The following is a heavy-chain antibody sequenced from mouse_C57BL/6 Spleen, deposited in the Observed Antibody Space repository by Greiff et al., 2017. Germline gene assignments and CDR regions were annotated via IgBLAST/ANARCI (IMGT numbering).Heavy chain of an antibody. CDR3: TRRNWVYY. V-gene: IGHV1-15*01. Sequence: QVQLQQSGAELVRPGASVTLSCKASGYTFTDYEMHWVKQTPVHGLEWIGAIDPETGGTAYNQKFKGKDILTADKSSSTAYMELRSLTSEDSAVYYCTRRNWVYYWGQGTTLTVSS. D-gene: IGHD4-1*01. J-gene: IGHJ2*01. CDR2: IDPETGGT. CDR1: GYTFTDYE.